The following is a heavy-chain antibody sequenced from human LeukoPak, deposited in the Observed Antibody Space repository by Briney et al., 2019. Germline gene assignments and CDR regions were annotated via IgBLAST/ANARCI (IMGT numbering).Heavy chain of an antibody. D-gene: IGHD6-13*01. Sequence: ASVTVSCKASGYIFTSYSISWVRQAPGQGLEWMGWISAYNGDTNYVQKFQGRVTMTTDTSTSTAYMELKSLRSDDTAVYYCAREEGAPIAAANIWGLGTKITVSS. V-gene: IGHV1-18*01. CDR2: ISAYNGDT. CDR1: GYIFTSYS. CDR3: AREEGAPIAAANI. J-gene: IGHJ3*02.